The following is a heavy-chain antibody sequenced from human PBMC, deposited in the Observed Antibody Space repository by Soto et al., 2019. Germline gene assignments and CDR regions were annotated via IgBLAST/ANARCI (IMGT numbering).Heavy chain of an antibody. J-gene: IGHJ6*02. Sequence: GGSLRLSCAASGFTFSSYGMHWVRQAPGKGLEWVAVIWYDGSNKYYADSVKGQFTISRDNSKNTLYLQMNSLRAEDTAVYYCARDQRLGSSWYEVGYYYYGMDVWGQGTTVTVSS. CDR1: GFTFSSYG. V-gene: IGHV3-33*01. CDR3: ARDQRLGSSWYEVGYYYYGMDV. D-gene: IGHD6-13*01. CDR2: IWYDGSNK.